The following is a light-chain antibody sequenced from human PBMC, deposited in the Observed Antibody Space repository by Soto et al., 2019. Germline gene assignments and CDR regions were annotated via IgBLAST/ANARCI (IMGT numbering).Light chain of an antibody. J-gene: IGLJ1*01. CDR2: DTT. CDR3: LLSYSGNHL. Sequence: QAVVTQEPSLTVSPGGTVTLTCGSSTGAVTNGHYPYWFQQKPGQAPRTLIYDTTNRHSWTPARFPGSLLGSKAALTLSGEQPEDDAEYYCLLSYSGNHLFGTGTKLTVL. CDR1: TGAVTNGHY. V-gene: IGLV7-46*01.